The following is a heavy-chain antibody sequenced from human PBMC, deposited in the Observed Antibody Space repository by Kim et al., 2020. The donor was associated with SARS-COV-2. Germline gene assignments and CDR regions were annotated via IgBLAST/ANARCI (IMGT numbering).Heavy chain of an antibody. D-gene: IGHD3-22*01. CDR2: ISSSGSTI. CDR1: GFTFSSYE. Sequence: GGSLRLSCAASGFTFSSYEMNWVRQAPGKGLEWVSYISSSGSTIYYADSVKGRFTISRDNAKNSLYLQMNSLRAEDTAVYYCARDSEFVNYYDSSGYFDYWGQGTLVTVSS. CDR3: ARDSEFVNYYDSSGYFDY. V-gene: IGHV3-48*03. J-gene: IGHJ4*02.